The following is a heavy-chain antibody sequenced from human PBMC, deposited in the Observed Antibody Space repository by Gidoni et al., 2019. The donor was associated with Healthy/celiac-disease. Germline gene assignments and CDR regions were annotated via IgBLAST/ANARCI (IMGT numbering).Heavy chain of an antibody. CDR2: IYYSWST. J-gene: IGHJ4*02. CDR3: ARGRDASVATELDY. V-gene: IGHV4-31*03. Sequence: QVQLQESGPGLVKPSQTLSLTCTFPGCSISSGGYYWSWIRQHPGKGLDGIGYIYYSWSTYYNPSLKSRVTISVDTSKNQFSLKLSSVTAADTAVYYCARGRDASVATELDYWGQGTLVTVSS. CDR1: GCSISSGGYY. D-gene: IGHD5-12*01.